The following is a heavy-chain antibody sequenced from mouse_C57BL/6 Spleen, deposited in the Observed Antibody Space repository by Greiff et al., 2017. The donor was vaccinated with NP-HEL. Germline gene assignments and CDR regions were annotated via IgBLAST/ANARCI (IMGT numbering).Heavy chain of an antibody. CDR2: INYDGSST. D-gene: IGHD2-1*01. Sequence: EVMLVESEGGLVQPGSSMKLSCTASGFTFSDYYMAWVRQVPEKGLEWVANINYDGSSTYYLDSLKSRFIISRDNAKNILYLQMSSLKSEDTATYYCARDQLPYAMDYWGQGTSVTVSS. CDR1: GFTFSDYY. J-gene: IGHJ4*01. V-gene: IGHV5-16*01. CDR3: ARDQLPYAMDY.